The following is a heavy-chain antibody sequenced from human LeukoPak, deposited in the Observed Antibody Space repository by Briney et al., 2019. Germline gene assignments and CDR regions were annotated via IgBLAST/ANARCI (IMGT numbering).Heavy chain of an antibody. V-gene: IGHV1-2*02. D-gene: IGHD2-15*01. CDR2: INPNSGGT. CDR1: GYTFTGYY. J-gene: IGHJ5*02. Sequence: ASVKVSCKASGYTFTGYYMHWVRQAPGQGLEWMGWINPNSGGTNYAQKFQGRVTMTRDTSISTAYMELSRLRSDDTAVYYCARENGIVVVVAATPTGGFDPWGQGTLVTVSS. CDR3: ARENGIVVVVAATPTGGFDP.